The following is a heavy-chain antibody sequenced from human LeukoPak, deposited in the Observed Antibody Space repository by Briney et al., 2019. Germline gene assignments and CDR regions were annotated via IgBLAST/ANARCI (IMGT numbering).Heavy chain of an antibody. CDR3: ARVYEYSSSSNYYYYMDV. CDR1: GGSISSYY. CDR2: IYYSGST. V-gene: IGHV4-59*01. D-gene: IGHD6-6*01. Sequence: SETLSLTCTVSGGSISSYYWSWIRQPPGKGLEWIGYIYYSGSTNYNPSLKSRVTISVDTSKNQFSLKLSSVTAADTAVYYCARVYEYSSSSNYYYYMDVWGKGTTVTVSS. J-gene: IGHJ6*03.